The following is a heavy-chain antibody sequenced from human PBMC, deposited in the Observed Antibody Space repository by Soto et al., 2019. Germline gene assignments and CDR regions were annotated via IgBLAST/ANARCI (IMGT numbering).Heavy chain of an antibody. CDR2: TDYSGST. V-gene: IGHV4-61*01. J-gene: IGHJ4*02. Sequence: SETLSLSCIVSGASFSSNSYYWTWVLQPPGNGLEWIGYTDYSGSTKYNPSLKSRVTISVDTSKNQFSLRVSSVTAADTAMYYCARADRQYCSVSTCYIFDYWGQGTQVTVSS. CDR3: ARADRQYCSVSTCYIFDY. CDR1: GASFSSNSYY. D-gene: IGHD2-2*02.